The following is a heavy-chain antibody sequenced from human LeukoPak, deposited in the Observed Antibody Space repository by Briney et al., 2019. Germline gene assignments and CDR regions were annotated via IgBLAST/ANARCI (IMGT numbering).Heavy chain of an antibody. CDR2: MNPNSGNT. CDR3: TLNDYGTEGYYFDY. V-gene: IGHV1-8*01. CDR1: GYTFTSYD. Sequence: ASVKVSCKASGYTFTSYDINWVRQATGQGLEWMGWMNPNSGNTGYAQKFQGRVTMTRNTSISTAYMELNSLRSEDTAVYYCTLNDYGTEGYYFDYWGQGTLVTVSS. D-gene: IGHD4-17*01. J-gene: IGHJ4*02.